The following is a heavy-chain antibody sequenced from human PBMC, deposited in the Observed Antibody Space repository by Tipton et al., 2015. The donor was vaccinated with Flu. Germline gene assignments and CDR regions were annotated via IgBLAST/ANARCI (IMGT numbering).Heavy chain of an antibody. J-gene: IGHJ4*02. Sequence: SLRLSCAASGFTFSSYGMHWVRQAPGKGLEWVAVISYDGSNKYYADSVKGRFTISRDNSKNTLYLQMNSLRAEDTAVYYCAKDSQLWSLDYWGQGTLVTVSS. CDR1: GFTFSSYG. V-gene: IGHV3-30*18. CDR2: ISYDGSNK. D-gene: IGHD5-18*01. CDR3: AKDSQLWSLDY.